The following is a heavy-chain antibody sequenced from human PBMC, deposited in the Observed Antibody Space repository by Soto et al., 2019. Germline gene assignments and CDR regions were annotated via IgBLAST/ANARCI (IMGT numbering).Heavy chain of an antibody. Sequence: EVQLVESVGGSAQPGRSLRLSCAASGFTFDDYVMHWVRQAPGKGLEWVSGISWNSGSVGYADSGKSRFTISRDNTRNSLYLQMTSLRPEDTAFYYCAKDGFSGNSTNWFDPWGQGTLVTVS. V-gene: IGHV3-9*01. CDR2: ISWNSGSV. D-gene: IGHD3-10*01. J-gene: IGHJ5*02. CDR1: GFTFDDYV. CDR3: AKDGFSGNSTNWFDP.